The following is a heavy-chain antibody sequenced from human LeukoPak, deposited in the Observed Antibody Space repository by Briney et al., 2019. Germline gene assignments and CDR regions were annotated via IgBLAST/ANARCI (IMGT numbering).Heavy chain of an antibody. CDR2: IYYSGST. CDR3: ARESREAASGTYWYFDL. V-gene: IGHV4-59*01. CDR1: GGSISSYY. Sequence: SETLSLTCTVSGGSISSYYWSWIRQPPGKGLGWIGYIYYSGSTNYNPSLKSRVTISVDTSKNQFSLKLSSVTAADTAVYYCARESREAASGTYWYFDLWGRGTLVTVSS. D-gene: IGHD6-13*01. J-gene: IGHJ2*01.